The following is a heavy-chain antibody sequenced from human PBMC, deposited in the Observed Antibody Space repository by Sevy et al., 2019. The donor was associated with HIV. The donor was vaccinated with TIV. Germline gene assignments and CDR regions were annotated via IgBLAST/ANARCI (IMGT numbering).Heavy chain of an antibody. CDR3: ARATTVTAYYYSYYYMDV. CDR1: GDSVSSNSAA. D-gene: IGHD4-17*01. Sequence: QSQTLSLTCAISGDSVSSNSAAWNWIRQSPSRGLEWLGKTYYRSKWYSDFAVSVKSRITINPDTSKNQFSLQLNSVTPEDTAIYYCARATTVTAYYYSYYYMDVWDKGTTVTVSS. V-gene: IGHV6-1*01. CDR2: TYYRSKWYS. J-gene: IGHJ6*03.